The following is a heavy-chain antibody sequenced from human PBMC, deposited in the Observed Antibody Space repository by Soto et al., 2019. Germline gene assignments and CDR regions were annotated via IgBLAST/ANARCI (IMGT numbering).Heavy chain of an antibody. CDR2: INHSGST. CDR3: AGGFFHYGPKYYDFWSGYYYFDY. D-gene: IGHD3-3*01. J-gene: IGHJ4*02. Sequence: SETLSLTCAVYGGSFSGYYWSWIRQPPGKGLEWIGEINHSGSTNYNPSLKSRVTISVDTSKNQFSLKLSSVTAADTAVYYCAGGFFHYGPKYYDFWSGYYYFDYWGQGTLVTVSS. V-gene: IGHV4-34*01. CDR1: GGSFSGYY.